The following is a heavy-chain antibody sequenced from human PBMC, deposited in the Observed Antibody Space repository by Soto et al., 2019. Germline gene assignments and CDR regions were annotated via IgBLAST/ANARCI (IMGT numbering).Heavy chain of an antibody. D-gene: IGHD6-13*01. J-gene: IGHJ3*02. CDR1: GGTFSSYA. V-gene: IGHV1-69*12. CDR3: ARDHIAAAGTGAFDI. CDR2: VIPIFGTA. Sequence: QVQLVQSGAEVKKPGSSVKVSCNASGGTFSSYAISWVRQAPGQGLKWMGGVIPIFGTANYAQKFQGRVTITADESTSRAYMELSSLRSEDTAVYYCARDHIAAAGTGAFDIWGQGTMVTVSS.